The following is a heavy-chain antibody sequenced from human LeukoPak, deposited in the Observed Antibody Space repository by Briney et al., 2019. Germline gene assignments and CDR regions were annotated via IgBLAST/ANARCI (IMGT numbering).Heavy chain of an antibody. V-gene: IGHV3-48*03. Sequence: GGSLRLSCAASGFIFSTYEMNWVRQAPGKGLEWISYITTSGSTIHYADSVKGRFTISRDNARNSLYLQMNSPRAEDTAVYYCARGGSVSYYFDYWGQGTLVTVSS. D-gene: IGHD1-26*01. CDR3: ARGGSVSYYFDY. J-gene: IGHJ4*02. CDR1: GFIFSTYE. CDR2: ITTSGSTI.